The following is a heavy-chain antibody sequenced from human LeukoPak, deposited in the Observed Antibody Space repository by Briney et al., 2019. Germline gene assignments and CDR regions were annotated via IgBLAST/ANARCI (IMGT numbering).Heavy chain of an antibody. V-gene: IGHV4-61*02. Sequence: SETLSLTCTVSGGSISSGSYYWSWIRQPAGKGLEWIGRIYTSGSTKYNPSLKSRVTISVDTSKNQFSLKLSSVTAAGTAVYYCARSGSYGTDYWGQGTLVTVSS. CDR2: IYTSGST. CDR1: GGSISSGSYY. CDR3: ARSGSYGTDY. D-gene: IGHD1-26*01. J-gene: IGHJ4*02.